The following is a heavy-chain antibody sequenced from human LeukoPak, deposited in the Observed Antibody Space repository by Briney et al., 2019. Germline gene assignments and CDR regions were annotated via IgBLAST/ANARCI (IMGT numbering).Heavy chain of an antibody. V-gene: IGHV3-21*01. D-gene: IGHD2/OR15-2a*01. CDR1: GFTFSPYT. CDR2: ISKGGTYI. Sequence: PGGSLRLSCAGSGFTFSPYTMNWVRQAPGKGLEWVSCISKGGTYIYYADSVRGRVTISRDNAKNSLYLQMNSLRAEDTAVYYCAREEDSTTIRSSYGMDVWGQGTTVTVSS. CDR3: AREEDSTTIRSSYGMDV. J-gene: IGHJ6*02.